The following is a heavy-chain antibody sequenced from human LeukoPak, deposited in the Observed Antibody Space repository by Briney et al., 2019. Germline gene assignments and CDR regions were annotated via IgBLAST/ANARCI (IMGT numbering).Heavy chain of an antibody. J-gene: IGHJ2*01. CDR1: GFTFSSYG. CDR2: ISGSGGST. D-gene: IGHD3-3*01. V-gene: IGHV3-23*01. CDR3: AKARWTGPSGYHWYFDP. Sequence: PGGSLRLSCAASGFTFSSYGMSWVRQAPGKGLEWVSAISGSGGSTYYADSVKGRFTISRDNSKNTRYLQMNSLRAEDTAVYYCAKARWTGPSGYHWYFDPWGRGTLVTVSS.